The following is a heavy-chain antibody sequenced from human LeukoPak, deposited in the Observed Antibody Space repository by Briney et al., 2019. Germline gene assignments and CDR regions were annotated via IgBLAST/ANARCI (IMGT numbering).Heavy chain of an antibody. Sequence: ASVKVSCKASGYTFTSYGISWVRQAPGQGLEWMGWISAYNGNTNYAQKFQGRVTMTRNTSISTAYMELSSLRSEDTAVYYCARGRGGYSGYDSAYWGQGTLVTVSS. D-gene: IGHD5-12*01. CDR2: ISAYNGNT. V-gene: IGHV1-18*01. CDR3: ARGRGGYSGYDSAY. J-gene: IGHJ4*02. CDR1: GYTFTSYG.